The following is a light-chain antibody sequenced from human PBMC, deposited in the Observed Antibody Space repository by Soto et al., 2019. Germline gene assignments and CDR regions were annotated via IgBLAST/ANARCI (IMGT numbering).Light chain of an antibody. Sequence: QSALTQPASVSGSPGQSITISCTGTSSDIGTYNYVSWFQHHPGKAPKLILHDVGNRPSGVSYRFSGSKSGNTASLTISGLQAEDEADYHCSSYTTTSQSVFGPGTKLTVL. CDR2: DVG. CDR1: SSDIGTYNY. V-gene: IGLV2-14*01. CDR3: SSYTTTSQSV. J-gene: IGLJ1*01.